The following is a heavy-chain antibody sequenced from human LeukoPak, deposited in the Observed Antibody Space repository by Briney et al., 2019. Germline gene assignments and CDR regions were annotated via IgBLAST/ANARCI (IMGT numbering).Heavy chain of an antibody. V-gene: IGHV3-74*01. CDR1: GFTFSSYW. Sequence: GGSLRLSCAASGFTFSSYWMQGVRPAPGEGRVWGSRIHSDGSITSYADSVKGRFTVSRDNAKNSLFLQMNSLRAEDTAVYYCARGGRSYSRYWGQGTLVTVSS. D-gene: IGHD3-10*01. CDR2: IHSDGSIT. CDR3: ARGGRSYSRY. J-gene: IGHJ4*02.